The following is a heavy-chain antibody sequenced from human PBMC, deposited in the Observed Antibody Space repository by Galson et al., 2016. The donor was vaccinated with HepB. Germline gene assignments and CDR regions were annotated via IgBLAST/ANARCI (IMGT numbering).Heavy chain of an antibody. D-gene: IGHD3-3*01. V-gene: IGHV3-7*01. CDR3: TRHRNTKSGVVILATPPPYYYSGLDV. CDR2: IKQHGSEK. J-gene: IGHJ6*02. Sequence: SLRLSCAASGFTFSSHWMSWVRQAPGKGLEWVANIKQHGSEKYYVDSVKGRFIISRDNTKNSLFLQMNSLRAEDTAVYYCTRHRNTKSGVVILATPPPYYYSGLDVWGQGTTVTVSS. CDR1: GFTFSSHW.